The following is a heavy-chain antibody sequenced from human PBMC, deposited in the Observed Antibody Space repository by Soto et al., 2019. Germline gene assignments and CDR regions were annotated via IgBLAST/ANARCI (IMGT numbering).Heavy chain of an antibody. V-gene: IGHV4-4*02. CDR2: IYHSGST. CDR3: ARSPSSGWYLNWFDP. J-gene: IGHJ5*02. D-gene: IGHD6-19*01. CDR1: SGSISSSNW. Sequence: SETLSLTCAVSSGSISSSNWWSLGRQPAGKGLEWIGEIYHSGSTNYNPSLKSRVTISVDKSKNQFSLKLSSVTAADTAVYYCARSPSSGWYLNWFDPWGQGTLVTVSS.